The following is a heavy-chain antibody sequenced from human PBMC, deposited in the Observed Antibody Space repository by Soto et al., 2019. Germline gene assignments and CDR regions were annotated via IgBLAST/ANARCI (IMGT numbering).Heavy chain of an antibody. V-gene: IGHV3-30*18. CDR2: ISYDRNNK. Sequence: GGSLRLSCEASGFTFRNNGMHWLRQVPGKGLEWVAVISYDRNNKYYADSVKGRFTISRDISKNTVYLQMNNLRTEDTAMYYWAKGGSVNFLTYYYDYGMDVWGLVTTVTVSS. CDR1: GFTFRNNG. D-gene: IGHD2-15*01. J-gene: IGHJ6*02. CDR3: AKGGSVNFLTYYYDYGMDV.